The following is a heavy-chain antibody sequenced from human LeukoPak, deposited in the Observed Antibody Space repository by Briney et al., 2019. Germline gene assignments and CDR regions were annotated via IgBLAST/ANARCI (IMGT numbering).Heavy chain of an antibody. Sequence: SETLSLTCAVYGGSFSGYYWSWIRQPPGKGLEWIGRIYTSGSTNYNPSLKSRVTISVDTSKNQFSLKLSSVTAADTAVYYCARGFNYYDSSGYWYWGQGTLVTVSS. D-gene: IGHD3-22*01. J-gene: IGHJ4*02. CDR1: GGSFSGYY. CDR3: ARGFNYYDSSGYWY. CDR2: IYTSGST. V-gene: IGHV4-4*08.